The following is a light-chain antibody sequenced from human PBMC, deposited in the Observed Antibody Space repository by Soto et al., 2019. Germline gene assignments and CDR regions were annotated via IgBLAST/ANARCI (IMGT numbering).Light chain of an antibody. J-gene: IGKJ1*01. CDR2: GAS. Sequence: EIVMTQSPATLSVSPGERATLSCRASQSVSSNLAWYEQTPGQAPRTLIYGASTRDTGIPARFSGSGSGTEFTLSISRLEPEDFAMDYCQQYGDSTRTFGQGTKVDIK. CDR3: QQYGDSTRT. CDR1: QSVSSN. V-gene: IGKV3-15*01.